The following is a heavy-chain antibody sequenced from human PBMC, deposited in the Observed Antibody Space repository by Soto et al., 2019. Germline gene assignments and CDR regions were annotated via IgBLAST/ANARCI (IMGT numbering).Heavy chain of an antibody. D-gene: IGHD2-2*01. CDR3: ASELGYCSSTSCHRGFDY. Sequence: GASVKVSCKASGYTFTSYDINWVRQATGQGLEWMGRIIPILGIANYAQKFQGRVTITADKSTSTAYMELSSLRSEDTAVYYCASELGYCSSTSCHRGFDYRGQGTLVTVSS. V-gene: IGHV1-69*04. J-gene: IGHJ4*02. CDR1: GYTFTSYD. CDR2: IIPILGIA.